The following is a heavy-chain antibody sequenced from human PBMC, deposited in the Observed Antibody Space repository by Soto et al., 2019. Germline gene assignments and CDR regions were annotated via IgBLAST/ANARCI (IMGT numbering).Heavy chain of an antibody. J-gene: IGHJ6*02. D-gene: IGHD5-18*01. CDR1: GGSISSGDYY. CDR2: IYYSGST. Sequence: QVQLQESGPGLVKPSQTLSLTCTVSGGSISSGDYYWSWIRQPPGKGLEWIGYIYYSGSTYYNPSLTSRVTVSVDTSKNPSSLKLSSEPAAVTAVCYCASASPVVTDVWGQGTTVTVSS. V-gene: IGHV4-30-4*01. CDR3: ASASPVVTDV.